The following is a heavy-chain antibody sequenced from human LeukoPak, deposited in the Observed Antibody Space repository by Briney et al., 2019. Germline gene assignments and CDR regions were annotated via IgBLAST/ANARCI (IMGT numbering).Heavy chain of an antibody. CDR2: INTNTGNP. J-gene: IGHJ4*02. CDR1: GYTFTSYA. V-gene: IGHV7-4-1*02. D-gene: IGHD5-12*01. Sequence: ASVKVSCKASGYTFTSYAMHWVRQAPGQGLEWMGWINTNTGNPTYAQGFTGRFVFSLDTSVSTAYLQISRLKAEDTAVYYCARVGYSGYDFFFDYWGQGTLVTVSS. CDR3: ARVGYSGYDFFFDY.